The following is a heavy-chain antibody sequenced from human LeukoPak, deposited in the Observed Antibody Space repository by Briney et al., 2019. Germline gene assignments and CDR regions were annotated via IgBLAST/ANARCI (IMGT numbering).Heavy chain of an antibody. CDR2: MFYSGST. CDR3: ARHYYDSTGYYYFDY. V-gene: IGHV4-39*01. CDR1: GDSITGSSYY. Sequence: PSETLSLTCTVSGDSITGSSYYWGWIRQPPGKGLEWIGSMFYSGSTYSNPSLKSRVTISVDTSKNQFSLKLSSVTAADTAVYHCARHYYDSTGYYYFDYWGQGTLVTVSS. J-gene: IGHJ4*02. D-gene: IGHD3-22*01.